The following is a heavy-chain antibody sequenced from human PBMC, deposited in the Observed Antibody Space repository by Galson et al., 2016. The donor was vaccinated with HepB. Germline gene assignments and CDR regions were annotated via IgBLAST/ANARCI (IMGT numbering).Heavy chain of an antibody. V-gene: IGHV3-48*04. CDR1: GFTFRSYS. CDR2: ISVHYTI. J-gene: IGHJ4*02. Sequence: SLRLSCAASGFTFRSYSMNWVRQAPGKGLEWVSYISVHYTIYYADSVRGRFTISRDNAKNSVNLQMNSLRAEDTAVYFCARSVEGSLDYWGQGALVTVSS. CDR3: ARSVEGSLDY.